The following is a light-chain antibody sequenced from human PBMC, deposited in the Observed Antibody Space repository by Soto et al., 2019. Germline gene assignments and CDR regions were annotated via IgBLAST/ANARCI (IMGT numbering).Light chain of an antibody. CDR2: SAS. V-gene: IGKV1-39*01. J-gene: IGKJ3*01. CDR3: HQSYSAPFA. CDR1: ERVIRF. Sequence: DIQMTQSPSSLSASVGDTVTITCRASERVIRFLNWYQQKPGEAPKVLIYSASSLQGGVPSRFSGSGSGTDFTLTIRSLQTEDFATYYCHQSYSAPFAFGPGTKVDIK.